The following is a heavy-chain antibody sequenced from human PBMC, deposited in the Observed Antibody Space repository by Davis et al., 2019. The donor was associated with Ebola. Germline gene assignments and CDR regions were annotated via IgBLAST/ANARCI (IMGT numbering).Heavy chain of an antibody. CDR1: GYTFTSYG. V-gene: IGHV1-18*01. D-gene: IGHD3-3*01. J-gene: IGHJ6*02. Sequence: AASVKVSCKASGYTFTSYGISWVRQAPGQGLEWMGWISAYNGNTNYAQKLQGRVTMTTDTSTSTAYMELRSLRSDDTAVYYCARDRGFITIFGVLGCGMDVWGQGTTVTVSS. CDR3: ARDRGFITIFGVLGCGMDV. CDR2: ISAYNGNT.